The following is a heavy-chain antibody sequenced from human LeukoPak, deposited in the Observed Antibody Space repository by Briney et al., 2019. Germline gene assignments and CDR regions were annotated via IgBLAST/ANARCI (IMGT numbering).Heavy chain of an antibody. CDR1: GFTFSNYG. J-gene: IGHJ3*02. V-gene: IGHV3-23*01. Sequence: GGSLRLSCAASGFTFSNYGMSWVRQAPGKGLEWVSFLSGSGGRTSYAGSVKGRFTISRDNAKNSLDLQMNSLRAEDTAVYYCARESDSAFDIWGQGTMVTVSS. CDR3: ARESDSAFDI. CDR2: LSGSGGRT.